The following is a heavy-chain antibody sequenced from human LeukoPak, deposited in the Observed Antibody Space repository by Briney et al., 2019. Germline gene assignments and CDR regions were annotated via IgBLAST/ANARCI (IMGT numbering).Heavy chain of an antibody. J-gene: IGHJ4*02. D-gene: IGHD6-13*01. V-gene: IGHV4-59*01. Sequence: SETLSLTCIVSGGSISTYYWSWIRQPPGKGLEWIGYIYSSGSTNYNPSLKSRVTISVDTSKNHISLTLSSVTAADTAVYYCALYSSSWYFDYWGQGTLVTVSS. CDR1: GGSISTYY. CDR2: IYSSGST. CDR3: ALYSSSWYFDY.